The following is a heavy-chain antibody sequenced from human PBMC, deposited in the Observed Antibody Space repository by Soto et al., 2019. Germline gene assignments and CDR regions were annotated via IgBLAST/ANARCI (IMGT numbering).Heavy chain of an antibody. D-gene: IGHD3-3*01. CDR2: ISLNSGSI. Sequence: GGSLRLSCAASGFTFDDYAMHWVRQAPGKGLEWVSGISLNSGSIGYADSVKGRFTISRDNAKNSLYLQMNSLRAEDTALYYCAKDPYYDFWSGPGDAFDIWGQGTMVTVSS. J-gene: IGHJ3*02. V-gene: IGHV3-9*01. CDR3: AKDPYYDFWSGPGDAFDI. CDR1: GFTFDDYA.